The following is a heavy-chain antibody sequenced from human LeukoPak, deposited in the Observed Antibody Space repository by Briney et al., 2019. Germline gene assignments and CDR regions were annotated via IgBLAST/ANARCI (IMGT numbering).Heavy chain of an antibody. CDR2: INPSGGST. D-gene: IGHD3-22*01. V-gene: IGHV1-46*01. J-gene: IGHJ4*02. Sequence: ASVKVSCKASGYTFTSYYMHWVRQAPGQGLEWMGIINPSGGSTSYAQKFQGRVTMTRDTSTSTVYMELSSLRSEDTAVYYCARQSPDYYDSSGVPDHWGQGTLVTVSS. CDR3: ARQSPDYYDSSGVPDH. CDR1: GYTFTSYY.